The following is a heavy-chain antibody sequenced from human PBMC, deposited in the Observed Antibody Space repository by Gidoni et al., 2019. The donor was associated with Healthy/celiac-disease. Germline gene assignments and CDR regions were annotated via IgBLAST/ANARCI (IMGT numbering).Heavy chain of an antibody. J-gene: IGHJ3*02. CDR2: IYYSGST. D-gene: IGHD1-26*01. V-gene: IGHV4-30-4*01. CDR1: GGSFSRRDYY. CDR3: ARGCIVGATTDAFDI. Sequence: QVQLQESGPGLVTPSQTLSLTCTVSGGSFSRRDYYWSWIRQPPGTGLEWIGYIYYSGSTYYNPALKSRVTISVDTSKNQFSLKLSSVTAADTAVYYCARGCIVGATTDAFDIWGQGTMVTVSS.